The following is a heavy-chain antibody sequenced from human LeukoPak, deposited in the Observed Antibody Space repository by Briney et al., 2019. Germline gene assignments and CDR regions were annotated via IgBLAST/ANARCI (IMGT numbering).Heavy chain of an antibody. CDR1: GGTFSSYA. J-gene: IGHJ6*03. Sequence: SVKVSCKASGGTFSSYAISWVRQAPGQGLEWMGGIIPIFGTANYAQKFQGRVTITADESTSTAYMELSSLRSEDTAVYYCASSTRYCSSTSCSLQHYYYMDVWGKGTTVTISS. CDR2: IIPIFGTA. V-gene: IGHV1-69*13. CDR3: ASSTRYCSSTSCSLQHYYYMDV. D-gene: IGHD2-2*01.